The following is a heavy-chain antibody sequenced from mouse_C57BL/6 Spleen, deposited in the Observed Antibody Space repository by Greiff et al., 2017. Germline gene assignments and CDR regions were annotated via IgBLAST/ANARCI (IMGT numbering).Heavy chain of an antibody. D-gene: IGHD1-1*01. CDR2: IDPSDSYT. V-gene: IGHV1-59*01. Sequence: QVQLQQPGAELVRPGTSVKLSCKASGYTFTSYWMHWVKQRPGQGLEWIGVIDPSDSYTNYNQKFKGKATLTVDTSSSTAYMQLSSLTSEDSAVYYCARLAYYGRDGYFDVWGTGTTVTVSS. J-gene: IGHJ1*03. CDR3: ARLAYYGRDGYFDV. CDR1: GYTFTSYW.